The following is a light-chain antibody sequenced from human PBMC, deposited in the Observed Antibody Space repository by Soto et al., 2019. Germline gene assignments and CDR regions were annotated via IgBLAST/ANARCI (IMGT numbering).Light chain of an antibody. CDR3: SSYTSSSGDV. Sequence: QSALTQPASVSGSPGQSITISCTGTSSDVGGYHYVSWYQQHPGEAPKLMVYDVSDRPSGVSNRFSGSKSGNTASLTISGLQAEDEADYYCSSYTSSSGDVFGAGTKVTVL. V-gene: IGLV2-14*01. CDR2: DVS. J-gene: IGLJ1*01. CDR1: SSDVGGYHY.